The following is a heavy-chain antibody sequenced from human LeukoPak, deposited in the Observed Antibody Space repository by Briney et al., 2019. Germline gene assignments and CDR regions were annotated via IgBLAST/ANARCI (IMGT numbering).Heavy chain of an antibody. D-gene: IGHD1-26*01. Sequence: GGSLRLSCAASGFTFSNYSMNWVRQVPGKGLEWVAYISSSSSTIYYAGAVKGRFTISRDNAKNSLYLQMNSLRAEDTAVYYCARVGAMRWDYWGQGTLVTASS. CDR2: ISSSSSTI. CDR3: ARVGAMRWDY. CDR1: GFTFSNYS. J-gene: IGHJ4*02. V-gene: IGHV3-48*01.